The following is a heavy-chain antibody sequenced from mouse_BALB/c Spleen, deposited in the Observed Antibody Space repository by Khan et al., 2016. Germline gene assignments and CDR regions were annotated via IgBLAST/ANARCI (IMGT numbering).Heavy chain of an antibody. V-gene: IGHV5-4*02. CDR1: GFTFSDYY. Sequence: EVELVESGGGLVKPGGSLKLSCAASGFTFSDYYMCWVRQTPEKRLEWVATISDGGSYTYYPDSVKGRFTISRDNAKNNLYLQMSSLKSEDTAMYCCAREGLRRGFAYWGQGTLVTVSA. CDR3: AREGLRRGFAY. D-gene: IGHD2-4*01. CDR2: ISDGGSYT. J-gene: IGHJ3*01.